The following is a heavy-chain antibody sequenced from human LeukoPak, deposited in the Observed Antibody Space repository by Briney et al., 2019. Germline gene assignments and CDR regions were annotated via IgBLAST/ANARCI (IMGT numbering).Heavy chain of an antibody. CDR3: TRHPEYSSSPGDY. D-gene: IGHD6-6*01. V-gene: IGHV1-69*13. CDR1: GGTFSSYA. J-gene: IGHJ4*02. CDR2: IIPIFGTT. Sequence: ASVKVSCKASGGTFSSYAISWVRQAPGQGLEWMGEIIPIFGTTNYAQKFQGRVTITADESTTTAYMELSSLRSEDTAVYYCTRHPEYSSSPGDYWGQGTLVTVSS.